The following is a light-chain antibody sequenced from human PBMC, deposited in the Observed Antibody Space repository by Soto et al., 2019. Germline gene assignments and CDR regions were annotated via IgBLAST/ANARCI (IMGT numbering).Light chain of an antibody. CDR2: GAS. CDR3: QQYSKWPLT. J-gene: IGKJ4*01. CDR1: QSVSSN. V-gene: IGKV3-15*01. Sequence: EIVMTQSQSTLSVSPGERATLSCRASQSVSSNLAWYQQKPGQAPRLLIYGASTRATGIPARFSGSGSGTEFILTISSLQSEDFAVYYCQQYSKWPLTFGGGTKVDIK.